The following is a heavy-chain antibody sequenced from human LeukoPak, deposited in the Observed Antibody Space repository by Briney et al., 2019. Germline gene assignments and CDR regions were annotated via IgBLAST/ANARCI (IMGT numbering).Heavy chain of an antibody. CDR3: ARDPRYDSSSEFDY. D-gene: IGHD6-6*01. CDR2: INWNGGST. V-gene: IGHV3-20*04. CDR1: GFTFADYG. Sequence: GGSLRLSCAASGFTFADYGMSWVRQAPGKGLEWVSGINWNGGSTGYADSVKGRFTISRDNAKNSLYLQMNSLRAEDTALYYCARDPRYDSSSEFDYWGQGTLVTVSS. J-gene: IGHJ4*02.